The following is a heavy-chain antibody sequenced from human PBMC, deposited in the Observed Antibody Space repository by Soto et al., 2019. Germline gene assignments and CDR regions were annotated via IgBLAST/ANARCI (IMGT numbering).Heavy chain of an antibody. J-gene: IGHJ4*02. V-gene: IGHV3-21*01. D-gene: IGHD3-22*01. CDR3: VRDVNYYDSSGYRDY. CDR1: GFTFSTYT. CDR2: ISSTSTYI. Sequence: VQVVESGGGLVKPGGSLRLSCAASGFTFSTYTMIWVRQAPGMGLEWVSSISSTSTYIYYADSVKGRFTISRDNAKNSLYLQMNSLRAEDTALYYCVRDVNYYDSSGYRDYWGRGTLVTVSS.